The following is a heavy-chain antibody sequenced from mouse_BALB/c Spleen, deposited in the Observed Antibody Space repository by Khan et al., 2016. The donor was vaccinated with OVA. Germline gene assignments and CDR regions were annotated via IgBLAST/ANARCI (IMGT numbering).Heavy chain of an antibody. CDR2: INTYTGEP. D-gene: IGHD2-10*01. J-gene: IGHJ4*01. Sequence: QIQLVQSGPELKKPGETVKISCKASGYTFTNFGMNWVKQAPGKGLEWMGWINTYTGEPTYADDFKGRFAFSLDTSAITAYLQINNLKNEDTATXFYATPPYFSYTMAYWGQGTSVTVSS. V-gene: IGHV9-3-1*01. CDR3: ATPPYFSYTMAY. CDR1: GYTFTNFG.